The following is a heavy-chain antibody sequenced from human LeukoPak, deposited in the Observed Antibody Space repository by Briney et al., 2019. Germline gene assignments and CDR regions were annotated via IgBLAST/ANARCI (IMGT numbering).Heavy chain of an antibody. V-gene: IGHV1-46*01. J-gene: IGHJ4*02. CDR2: INPSGGST. D-gene: IGHD3-10*01. CDR1: GYTFTRYY. Sequence: ASVKVSCKASGYTFTRYYMHWVRQAPGQGLEWMGIINPSGGSTSYAQKFQRRVTMTRDTSTSTVYMELSSLRSEDTAVYYCARDRLDHYYGSGSPNYYFDYWGQGTLVTVSS. CDR3: ARDRLDHYYGSGSPNYYFDY.